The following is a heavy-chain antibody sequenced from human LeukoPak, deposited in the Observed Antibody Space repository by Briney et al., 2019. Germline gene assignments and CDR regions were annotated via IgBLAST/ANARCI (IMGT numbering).Heavy chain of an antibody. CDR3: ALYYYDSSGYYAFDY. V-gene: IGHV1-2*02. J-gene: IGHJ4*02. D-gene: IGHD3-22*01. CDR2: INPNSGGT. CDR1: GFTFSSYA. Sequence: PGGSLRLSCAASGFTFSSYAMHWVRQAPGQGLEWMGWINPNSGGTNYAQKFQGRVTMTRDTSISTAYMELSRLRSDDTAVYYCALYYYDSSGYYAFDYWGQGTLVTVSS.